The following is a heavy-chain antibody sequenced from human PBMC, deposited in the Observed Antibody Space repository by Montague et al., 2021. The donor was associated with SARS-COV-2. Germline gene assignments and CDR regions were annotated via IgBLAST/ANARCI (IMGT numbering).Heavy chain of an antibody. J-gene: IGHJ3*02. CDR3: TRDYRSIVGDGLDI. CDR2: ISTSAYTT. Sequence: PRLSCAASGFPFSNYDMNWVRQAPGKGPEWISYISTSAYTTSYAGSVKGRFTISRDNGKNSLYLQMNSLRVEDTAVYYCTRDYRSIVGDGLDIWGQGTKVTVSS. V-gene: IGHV3-48*03. CDR1: GFPFSNYD. D-gene: IGHD3-16*02.